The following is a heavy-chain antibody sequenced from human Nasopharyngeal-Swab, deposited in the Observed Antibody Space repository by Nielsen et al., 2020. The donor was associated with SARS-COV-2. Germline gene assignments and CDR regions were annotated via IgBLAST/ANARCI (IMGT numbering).Heavy chain of an antibody. V-gene: IGHV4-4*02. CDR2: IYHSGST. J-gene: IGHJ3*02. CDR3: ARSPTYYDYVWGTPPSAFDI. D-gene: IGHD3-16*01. Sequence: SETLSLTCAVSRGSISSSNWWSWVRQPPGKGLEWIGEIYHSGSTNYNPSLKSRVTILVDKSKNQFSLKLSSVTAADTAVYYCARSPTYYDYVWGTPPSAFDIWGQGTMVTVSS. CDR1: RGSISSSNW.